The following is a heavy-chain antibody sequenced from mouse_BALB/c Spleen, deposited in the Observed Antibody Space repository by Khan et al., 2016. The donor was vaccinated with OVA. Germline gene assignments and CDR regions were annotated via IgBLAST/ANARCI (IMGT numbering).Heavy chain of an antibody. CDR3: ARNPFAY. Sequence: QVQLKQSGAELVRPGASVKLSCEASGYTFTSYWMNWVKQSPEQGLEWIGRIDPYDSETHYNQNFKDKAILTVDKSSSTAYMQLSSLTSEDSAVYYFARNPFAYWGQGTLVTVSA. CDR1: GYTFTSYW. V-gene: IGHV1-52*01. J-gene: IGHJ3*01. CDR2: IDPYDSET.